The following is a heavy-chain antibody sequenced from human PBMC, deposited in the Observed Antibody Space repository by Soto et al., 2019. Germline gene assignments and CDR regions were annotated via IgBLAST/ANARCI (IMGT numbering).Heavy chain of an antibody. CDR2: ISGSGGST. Sequence: PGGSLRLSCAASGFTFSSYAMSWVRQAPGKGLEWVSAISGSGGSTYYADSVKGRFTISRDNSKNTLYLKMTSLRAEDTAVYYCAKDRYSYGYGSFAYWGQGALVTVSS. J-gene: IGHJ4*02. CDR1: GFTFSSYA. CDR3: AKDRYSYGYGSFAY. V-gene: IGHV3-23*01. D-gene: IGHD5-18*01.